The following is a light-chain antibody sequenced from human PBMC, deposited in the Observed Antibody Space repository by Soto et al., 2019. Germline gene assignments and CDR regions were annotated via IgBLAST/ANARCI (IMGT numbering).Light chain of an antibody. CDR1: QSISSW. V-gene: IGKV1-5*01. Sequence: DIQMTQSPSTLSATAGDRVTITCRASQSISSWLAWYQHKPGKAPKLLIYDASNLDSGVPSRFSGSGSGTEFSLPISHLHPDDCATYYCQQYENYWTFGQGTMVEIK. CDR3: QQYENYWT. CDR2: DAS. J-gene: IGKJ1*01.